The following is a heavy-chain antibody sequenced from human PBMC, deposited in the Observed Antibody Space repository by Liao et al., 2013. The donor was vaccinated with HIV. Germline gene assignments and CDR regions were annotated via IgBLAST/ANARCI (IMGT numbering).Heavy chain of an antibody. CDR2: IYYSGST. CDR3: ARANGVFDAFDI. CDR1: GGSISSSSYY. V-gene: IGHV4-39*07. D-gene: IGHD2-8*01. J-gene: IGHJ3*02. Sequence: QLQLQESGPGLVKPSETLSLTCTVSGGSISSSSYYWGWIRQPPGKGLEWIGSIYYSGSTYYNPSLKSRVTISVDTSKNQFSLKLSSVTAADTAVYYCARANGVFDAFDIWGQGTMVSVSS.